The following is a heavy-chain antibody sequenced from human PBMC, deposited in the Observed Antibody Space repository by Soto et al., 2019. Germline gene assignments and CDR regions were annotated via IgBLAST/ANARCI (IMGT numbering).Heavy chain of an antibody. CDR3: ARDRERVTVNGGIALRAMEV. CDR1: GFTFRYYW. CDR2: VKPDGSAT. J-gene: IGHJ6*02. Sequence: QPGGSLRLSCAASGFTFRYYWMTWVRQAPGKGLEWVANVKPDGSATFYADSLKGRFTISRDNANNSVSLQMHSLRADDTAVYYCARDRERVTVNGGIALRAMEVWGHGTTVTVSS. D-gene: IGHD1-1*01. V-gene: IGHV3-7*03.